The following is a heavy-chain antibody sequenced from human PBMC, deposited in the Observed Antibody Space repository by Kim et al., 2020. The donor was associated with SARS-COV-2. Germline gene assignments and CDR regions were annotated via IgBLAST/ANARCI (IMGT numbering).Heavy chain of an antibody. Sequence: GGSLRLSCAASGFTFSSYSMNWVRQAPGKGLEWVSSISSSSSYIYYADSVKGRFTISRDNAKNSLYLQMNSLRAEDTAVYYCARDGPGIAAARGFDPWGQGTLVTVSS. D-gene: IGHD6-13*01. J-gene: IGHJ5*02. CDR3: ARDGPGIAAARGFDP. V-gene: IGHV3-21*01. CDR2: ISSSSSYI. CDR1: GFTFSSYS.